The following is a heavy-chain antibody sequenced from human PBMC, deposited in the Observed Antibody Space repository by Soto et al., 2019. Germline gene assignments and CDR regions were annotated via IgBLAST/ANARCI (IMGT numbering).Heavy chain of an antibody. Sequence: QITLKESGPTLVKPTQTLTLTCTFSGFSLGTSSGVGVGWIRQPPAKALECLALIYWDDDKRYSPSLRSRLTITKDTSKNQVVLTMTNMDPVDTATYYCAYTYYASGAYFKYWGQGTQVTFSS. D-gene: IGHD3-10*01. CDR1: GFSLGTSSGVG. J-gene: IGHJ4*02. CDR2: IYWDDDK. CDR3: AYTYYASGAYFKY. V-gene: IGHV2-5*02.